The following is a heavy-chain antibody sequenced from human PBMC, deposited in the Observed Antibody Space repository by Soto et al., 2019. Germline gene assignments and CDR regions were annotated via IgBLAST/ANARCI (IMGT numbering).Heavy chain of an antibody. V-gene: IGHV1-18*04. J-gene: IGHJ5*02. CDR3: ARVQNIVATILYNWFDP. CDR1: GYTFTSYG. Sequence: QVQLVQSGAEVKKPGASVKVSCKASGYTFTSYGISWVRQAPGQGLEWMGWMSSYNGNTNYAQKVQGRVTMTTDTPTSTAYMELRSLRSDDTAVYYCARVQNIVATILYNWFDPWGQGTLVTVSS. CDR2: MSSYNGNT. D-gene: IGHD5-12*01.